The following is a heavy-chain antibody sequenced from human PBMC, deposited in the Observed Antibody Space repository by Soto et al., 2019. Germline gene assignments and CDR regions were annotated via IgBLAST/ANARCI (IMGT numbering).Heavy chain of an antibody. J-gene: IGHJ4*02. CDR1: GFTFSDYY. V-gene: IGHV3-11*01. D-gene: IGHD4-17*01. CDR2: IRDGSGTI. CDR3: AREVGYGDPPDY. Sequence: QVQLVESGGGLVKPGGSLRLSCAASGFTFSDYYMAWIRQAPGKGLEWVSYIRDGSGTIYYADSVKGRFTISRDNAKSSLYVQMNSLRADDTAVYFCAREVGYGDPPDYWGQGTQVTVSS.